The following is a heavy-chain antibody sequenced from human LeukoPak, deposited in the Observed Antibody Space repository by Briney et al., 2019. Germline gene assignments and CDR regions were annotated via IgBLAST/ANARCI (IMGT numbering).Heavy chain of an antibody. CDR3: AKDPLLWFGESGY. J-gene: IGHJ4*02. Sequence: GGSLRLSCAASGFTFSSYSMNWVRQAPGKGLEWVSSISSSSSYIYYADSVKGRFTISRDNSKNTLYLQMNSLRAEDTAVYYCAKDPLLWFGESGYWGQGTLVTVSS. V-gene: IGHV3-21*04. CDR1: GFTFSSYS. CDR2: ISSSSSYI. D-gene: IGHD3-10*01.